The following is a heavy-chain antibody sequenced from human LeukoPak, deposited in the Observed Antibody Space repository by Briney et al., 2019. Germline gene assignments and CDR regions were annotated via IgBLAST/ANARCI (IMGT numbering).Heavy chain of an antibody. J-gene: IGHJ6*03. CDR2: ISGSGGST. V-gene: IGHV3-23*01. Sequence: GGSLRLSCAASGFTFSSYAMSWVRQAPGKGLEWVSAISGSGGSTYYADSVKGRFTISRDNSKNTLYPQMNSLRAEDTAVYYCARRQGGYYYYMDVWGKGTTVTVSS. CDR1: GFTFSSYA. D-gene: IGHD1-1*01. CDR3: ARRQGGYYYYMDV.